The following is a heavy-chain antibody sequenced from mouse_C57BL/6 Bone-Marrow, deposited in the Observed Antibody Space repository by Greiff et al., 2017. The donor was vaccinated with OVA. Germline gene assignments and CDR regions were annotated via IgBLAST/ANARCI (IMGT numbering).Heavy chain of an antibody. CDR2: ISSGGSYT. J-gene: IGHJ1*03. Sequence: EVQLVESGGDLVKPGGSLKLSCAASGFTFSSYGMSWVRQTPDKRLEWVATISSGGSYTYYPDSVKGRFTISRDNAKNTLYLQMSSLKSEDTAMYYCARSGTTVPWYFDVWGTGTTVTVSS. V-gene: IGHV5-6*01. D-gene: IGHD1-1*01. CDR1: GFTFSSYG. CDR3: ARSGTTVPWYFDV.